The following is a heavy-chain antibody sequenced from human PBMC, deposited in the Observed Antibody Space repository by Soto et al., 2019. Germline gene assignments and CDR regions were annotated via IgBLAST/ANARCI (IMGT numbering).Heavy chain of an antibody. Sequence: SVKVSCKASGYTFTSYGISWVRQAPGQRLEWVGRINPIISMSNYAQKFQGRVTMTADKSTSTAYMELRSLRSEDTAIYYCATSYGSGYRAFDYWGQGALVTVSS. CDR1: GYTFTSYG. V-gene: IGHV1-69*04. CDR3: ATSYGSGYRAFDY. J-gene: IGHJ4*02. CDR2: INPIISMS. D-gene: IGHD3-10*01.